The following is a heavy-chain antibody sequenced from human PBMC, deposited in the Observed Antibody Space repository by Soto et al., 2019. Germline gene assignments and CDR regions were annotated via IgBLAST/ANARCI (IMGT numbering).Heavy chain of an antibody. J-gene: IGHJ6*02. CDR3: ARALYCSGGSCSPLRGMDV. CDR1: GYSISGGYY. D-gene: IGHD2-15*01. V-gene: IGHV4-38-2*01. Sequence: XETLSLTFAVSGYSISGGYYWGWIRQPPGKGLEWIVTIYHSGSTYYNPSLKSRVTISVDTSKNQFSLKLNSVTAEDTAVYYCARALYCSGGSCSPLRGMDVWGLGTTVTVSS. CDR2: IYHSGST.